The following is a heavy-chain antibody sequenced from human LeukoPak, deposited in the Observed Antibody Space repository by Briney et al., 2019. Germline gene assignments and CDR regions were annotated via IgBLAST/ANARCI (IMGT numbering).Heavy chain of an antibody. D-gene: IGHD3-3*01. CDR2: MIPIFGTA. CDR3: AHDFWRRADYYYYYYMDV. Sequence: SVKVSCKASGGTFSSYAIIWVRQAPGQGLEWMGGMIPIFGTANYAQKFQSRVTIIADESTSTAYMELSSLRSEDTAVYYCAHDFWRRADYYYYYYMDVWGKGTTVTVSS. CDR1: GGTFSSYA. V-gene: IGHV1-69*13. J-gene: IGHJ6*03.